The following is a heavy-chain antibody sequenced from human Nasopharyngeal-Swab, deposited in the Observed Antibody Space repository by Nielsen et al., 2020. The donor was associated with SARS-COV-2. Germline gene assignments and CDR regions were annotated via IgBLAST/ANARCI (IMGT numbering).Heavy chain of an antibody. Sequence: LKISCAASGFTFSSYGMHWVRQAPGKGLEWVAVIWYDGSNKYYADSVKGRFTISRDNSKNTLYLQMNSLRAEDTAVYYCARERRSMGMDVWGQGTTVTVSS. J-gene: IGHJ6*02. CDR3: ARERRSMGMDV. CDR1: GFTFSSYG. V-gene: IGHV3-33*01. CDR2: IWYDGSNK. D-gene: IGHD6-6*01.